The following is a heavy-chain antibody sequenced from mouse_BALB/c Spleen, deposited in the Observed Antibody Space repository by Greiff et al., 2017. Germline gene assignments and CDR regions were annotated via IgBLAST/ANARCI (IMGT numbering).Heavy chain of an antibody. D-gene: IGHD1-1*01. V-gene: IGHV1-54*01. Sequence: QVHVKQSGAELVRPGTSVKVSCKASGYAFTNYLIEWVKQRPGQGLEWIGVINPGSGGTNYNEKFKGKATLTADKSSSTAYMQLSSLTSDDSAVYFCARDNYGSSYEAMDYWGQGTSVTVSS. J-gene: IGHJ4*01. CDR2: INPGSGGT. CDR1: GYAFTNYL. CDR3: ARDNYGSSYEAMDY.